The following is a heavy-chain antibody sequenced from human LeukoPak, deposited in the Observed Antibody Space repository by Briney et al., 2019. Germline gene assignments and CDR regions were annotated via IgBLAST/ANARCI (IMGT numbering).Heavy chain of an antibody. D-gene: IGHD1-14*01. CDR3: APDHSSIL. J-gene: IGHJ4*02. CDR1: GYTFTDSY. CDR2: IDPNSGGT. V-gene: IGHV1-2*02. Sequence: ASVKVSCKASGYTFTDSYMHWVRQAPGQGLEWMGWIDPNSGGTRYAQKFQGRVTMTRDTSISTANMELSRLTSDDTAVHYCAPDHSSILWGQGTLVTVSS.